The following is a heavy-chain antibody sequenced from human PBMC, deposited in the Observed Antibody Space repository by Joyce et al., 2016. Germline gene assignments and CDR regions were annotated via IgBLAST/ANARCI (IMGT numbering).Heavy chain of an antibody. D-gene: IGHD6-25*01. V-gene: IGHV3-30*18. Sequence: QVQLVESGGGVVQPGRSLRLSCTASGLTLSNYGVHWVRQAPGKGLECVAVISYDGVYKYYSDSVKGRFTISRDNSRDTLFLEMNSLRAEDTAVYYCAKILTAGYSSGWFLDYWGQGTLVTVSS. CDR1: GLTLSNYG. J-gene: IGHJ4*02. CDR2: ISYDGVYK. CDR3: AKILTAGYSSGWFLDY.